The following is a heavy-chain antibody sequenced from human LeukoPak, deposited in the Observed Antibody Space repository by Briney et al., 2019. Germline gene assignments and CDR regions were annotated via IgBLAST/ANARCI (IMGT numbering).Heavy chain of an antibody. CDR3: ARWVYVWGSYRYTDGEGYYFDY. J-gene: IGHJ4*02. CDR2: ISSSGSPI. CDR1: GFTFSDYY. D-gene: IGHD3-16*02. V-gene: IGHV3-11*04. Sequence: GGSLRLSCAASGFTFSDYYMSWIRQAPGKGLEWISYISSSGSPIYYADSVKGRFTISRDNAKNSLYLQMNSLRAEDTAVYYCARWVYVWGSYRYTDGEGYYFDYWGQGTLVTVSS.